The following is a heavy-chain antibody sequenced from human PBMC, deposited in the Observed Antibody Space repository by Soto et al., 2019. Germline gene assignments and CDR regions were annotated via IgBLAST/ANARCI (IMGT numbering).Heavy chain of an antibody. D-gene: IGHD2-15*01. CDR2: IDPSDSYT. V-gene: IGHV5-10-1*01. CDR1: GYSFTSYW. CDR3: ARLARYCSGGSCQPYYGMDV. Sequence: GESLKISCTGSGYSFTSYWISWVRQMPGKGLEWMGRIDPSDSYTNYSPSFQGHVTISADKSISTAYLQWSSLKASDTAMYYCARLARYCSGGSCQPYYGMDVWGQGTTVTVSS. J-gene: IGHJ6*02.